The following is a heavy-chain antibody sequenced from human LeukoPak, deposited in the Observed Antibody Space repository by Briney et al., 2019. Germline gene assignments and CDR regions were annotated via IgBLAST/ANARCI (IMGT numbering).Heavy chain of an antibody. V-gene: IGHV3-48*03. D-gene: IGHD3-10*01. CDR2: IHSTGSLI. CDR1: GFTFSSSE. CDR3: ARRVGG. Sequence: GGSLRLSCAASGFTFSSSEMTWVRQAPGKGLEWLSYIHSTGSLIYYADSVKGRFTISRDNAKNSLYLQMNSLRAEDTAVYYCARRVGGWGQGTLVTVSS. J-gene: IGHJ4*02.